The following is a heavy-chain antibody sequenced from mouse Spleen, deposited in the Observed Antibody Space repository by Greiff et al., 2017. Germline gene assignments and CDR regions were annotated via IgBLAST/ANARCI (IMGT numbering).Heavy chain of an antibody. CDR2: INPSTGGT. Sequence: VQLQQSGPELVKPGASVKISCKASGYSFTGYYMNWVKQSPEKSLEWIGEINPSTGGTTYNQKFKAKATLTVDKSSSTAYMQLKSLTSEDSAVYYCARGEGLMITAYYAMDYWGQGTSVTVSS. D-gene: IGHD2-4*01. CDR1: GYSFTGYY. V-gene: IGHV1-42*01. J-gene: IGHJ4*01. CDR3: ARGEGLMITAYYAMDY.